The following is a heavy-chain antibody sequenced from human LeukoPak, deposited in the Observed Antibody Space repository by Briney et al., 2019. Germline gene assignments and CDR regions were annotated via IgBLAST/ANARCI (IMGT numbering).Heavy chain of an antibody. J-gene: IGHJ6*03. CDR1: GYTFTGYY. V-gene: IGHV1-2*02. D-gene: IGHD3-3*01. CDR3: ARDQSDFWSGFVLVEDTYYMDV. Sequence: ASVKVSCKASGYTFTGYYMHWVRQAPGQGLEWMGWINPNSGGTNYAQKFQGRVTMTRDTSISTAYMELSRLRSDDTAVYYCARDQSDFWSGFVLVEDTYYMDVWGKGTTVTVSS. CDR2: INPNSGGT.